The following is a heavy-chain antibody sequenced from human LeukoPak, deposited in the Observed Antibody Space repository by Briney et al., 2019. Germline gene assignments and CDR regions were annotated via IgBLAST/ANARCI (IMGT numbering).Heavy chain of an antibody. D-gene: IGHD1-26*01. Sequence: ASETLSLTCTVSGGSISSYYWSWIRQPPGKGLEWIGYIYTSGSTNYNPSLKSRVTISVDTSKNQCSLKLSSVTAADTAVYYCARQGGGGRAFDIWGQGTMVTVSS. V-gene: IGHV4-4*09. CDR1: GGSISSYY. CDR2: IYTSGST. CDR3: ARQGGGGRAFDI. J-gene: IGHJ3*02.